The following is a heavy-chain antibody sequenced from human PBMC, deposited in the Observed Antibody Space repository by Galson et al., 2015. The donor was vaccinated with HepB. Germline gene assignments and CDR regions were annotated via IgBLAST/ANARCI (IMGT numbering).Heavy chain of an antibody. D-gene: IGHD6-13*01. CDR1: GFTFSSYW. CDR2: IKQDGSEK. J-gene: IGHJ3*02. Sequence: SLRLSCAASGFTFSSYWMSWVRQAPGKGLEWVANIKQDGSEKYYVDSVKGRFTISRDNAKNSLYLQMNSLRAEDTAVYYCAREQYSSSWFDAFDIWGQGTMVTVSS. V-gene: IGHV3-7*03. CDR3: AREQYSSSWFDAFDI.